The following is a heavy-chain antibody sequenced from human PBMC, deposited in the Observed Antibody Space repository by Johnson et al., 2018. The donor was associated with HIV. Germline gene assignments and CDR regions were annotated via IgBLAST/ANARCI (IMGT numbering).Heavy chain of an antibody. CDR1: GFTFSSYG. Sequence: MLLVESGGGVVQPGRSLRLSCAASGFTFSSYGMHWVRQAPGKGLEWVANIKQDGSEKYYVDSVKGRFTISRDNAQTSLYLQLNSLRAEDTALYYCARWPPVNAFDIGGQGTMVNVSS. J-gene: IGHJ3*02. D-gene: IGHD5-12*01. CDR2: IKQDGSEK. V-gene: IGHV3-7*03. CDR3: ARWPPVNAFDI.